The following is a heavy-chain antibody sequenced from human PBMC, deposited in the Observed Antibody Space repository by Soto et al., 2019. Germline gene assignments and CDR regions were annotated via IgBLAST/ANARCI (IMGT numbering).Heavy chain of an antibody. V-gene: IGHV4-31*03. Sequence: SETLSLTCTVSGGSISSGGYYWSWIRQHPGKGLEWIGYIYYSGSTYYNPSLKSRVTISVDTSKNQFSLKLSSVTAADTAVYYCARDQMGSNWFDPWGQGTLVTVPQ. CDR2: IYYSGST. CDR1: GGSISSGGYY. D-gene: IGHD1-26*01. CDR3: ARDQMGSNWFDP. J-gene: IGHJ5*02.